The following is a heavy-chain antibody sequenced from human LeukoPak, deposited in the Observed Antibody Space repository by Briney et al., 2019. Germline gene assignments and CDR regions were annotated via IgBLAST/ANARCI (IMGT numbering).Heavy chain of an antibody. CDR2: IHYSGST. CDR3: ARHRANSNFDY. D-gene: IGHD1-1*01. Sequence: PSETLSLICSVSGGSISSYYWSWIRQPPGKGLEWIAYIHYSGSTNYNPSLKSRLTISVDTSKNQFSLKLTSVTAADTAVYYCARHRANSNFDYWGQGTLVTVSS. J-gene: IGHJ4*02. CDR1: GGSISSYY. V-gene: IGHV4-59*08.